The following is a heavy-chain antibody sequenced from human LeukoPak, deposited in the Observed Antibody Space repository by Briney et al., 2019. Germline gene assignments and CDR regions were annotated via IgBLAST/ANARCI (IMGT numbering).Heavy chain of an antibody. J-gene: IGHJ4*02. CDR2: ISSSGSTI. D-gene: IGHD4-17*01. V-gene: IGHV3-48*03. Sequence: PGGSLRLPCAACGFTFSSYEMNWVRQAPGKGLEWVSYISSSGSTIYYADSVKGRFTISRDNAKNSLYLQMNSLRAEDTAVYYCARDSHDYGDLFDYWGQGTLVTVSS. CDR1: GFTFSSYE. CDR3: ARDSHDYGDLFDY.